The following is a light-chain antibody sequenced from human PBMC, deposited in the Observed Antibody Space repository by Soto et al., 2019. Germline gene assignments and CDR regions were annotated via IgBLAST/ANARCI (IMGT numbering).Light chain of an antibody. CDR1: SSDVGGYNY. V-gene: IGLV2-14*01. J-gene: IGLJ1*01. Sequence: QSVLTQPASVSGSPGQSITISCTGTSSDVGGYNYVTWHQLHPGKAPKLMVYEVSNRPSGVSNRFSGSKSGNTASLTISGLQAEDEADYYCRSYTRNSSYVFATGPKVTV. CDR3: RSYTRNSSYV. CDR2: EVS.